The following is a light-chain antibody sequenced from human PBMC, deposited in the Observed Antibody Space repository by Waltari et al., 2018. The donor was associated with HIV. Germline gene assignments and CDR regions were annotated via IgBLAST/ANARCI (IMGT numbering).Light chain of an antibody. Sequence: VMTQSPATLSVSPGERATLSCRASQSVTSNLAWYQQKPGQAPRLLIYGASTRATGIPGRFSGSWFGTEFTLTIRSLESEEFSVYYWQAYDNWPPWTFGQGTKVEIK. J-gene: IGKJ1*01. V-gene: IGKV3-15*01. CDR3: QAYDNWPPWT. CDR1: QSVTSN. CDR2: GAS.